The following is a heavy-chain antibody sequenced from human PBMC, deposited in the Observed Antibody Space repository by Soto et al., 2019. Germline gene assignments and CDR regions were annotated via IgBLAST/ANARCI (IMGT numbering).Heavy chain of an antibody. CDR3: AGVYGRGSYNWLDP. CDR2: IMPIFGTT. J-gene: IGHJ5*02. CDR1: GGNFSSHG. Sequence: SVKVSCKASGGNFSSHGISWVRQAPGQGLEFMGGIMPIFGTTNYAQKFRGRVTITADEPTSTVYMELRSLRSEDTAVYYCAGVYGRGSYNWLDPWGPGTSVPVSS. D-gene: IGHD6-6*01. V-gene: IGHV1-69*13.